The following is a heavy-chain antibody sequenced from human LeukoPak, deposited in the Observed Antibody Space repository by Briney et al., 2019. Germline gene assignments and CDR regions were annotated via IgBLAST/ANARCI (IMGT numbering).Heavy chain of an antibody. CDR2: VYPGDSDT. V-gene: IGHV5-51*01. D-gene: IGHD3-16*01. J-gene: IGHJ4*02. Sequence: GVSLKISCKGSGYSFTNYWIGWVRQMPGRGLEWMGTVYPGDSDTRYSPTFQGQVTFSADKSISTAYLQWSSLKASDTAMYYCAKGGDNSAFLFYWGQGTMVTVSS. CDR3: AKGGDNSAFLFY. CDR1: GYSFTNYW.